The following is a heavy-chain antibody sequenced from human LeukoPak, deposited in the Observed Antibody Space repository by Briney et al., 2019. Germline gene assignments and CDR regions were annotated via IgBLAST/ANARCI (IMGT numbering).Heavy chain of an antibody. J-gene: IGHJ4*02. CDR3: ARGKYDFWSGYYTCFDY. V-gene: IGHV4-34*01. CDR2: INHSGST. CDR1: GGSFSGYY. D-gene: IGHD3-3*01. Sequence: PSETLSLTCAVYGGSFSGYYWSWIRQPPGKGLEWIGEINHSGSTNYNPSLKSRVTISVDTSKNQFSLKLSPVTAADTAVYYCARGKYDFWSGYYTCFDYWGQGTLVTVSS.